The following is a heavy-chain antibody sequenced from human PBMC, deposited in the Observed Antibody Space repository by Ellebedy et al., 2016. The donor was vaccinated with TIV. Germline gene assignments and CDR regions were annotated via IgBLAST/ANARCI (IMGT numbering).Heavy chain of an antibody. V-gene: IGHV5-10-1*01. CDR3: ARHATRFGTSFQFGMDV. J-gene: IGHJ6*02. CDR2: IDPTDSYN. CDR1: GYTITSYW. D-gene: IGHD3-16*01. Sequence: PGGSLRLSCKASGYTITSYWISWVRQMPGKGLEWIGRIDPTDSYNNLSPSFEGHVTISADQSTNTAFLQWSSLKASDTAMYYCARHATRFGTSFQFGMDVWGQGTTVTVSS.